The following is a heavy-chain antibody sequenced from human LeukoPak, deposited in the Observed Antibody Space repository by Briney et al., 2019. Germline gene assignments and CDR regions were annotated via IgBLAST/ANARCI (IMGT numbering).Heavy chain of an antibody. D-gene: IGHD1-7*01. Sequence: GGSLRLSCAASGFTFNSYSMNWVRQAPGKGLEWVSYISSSSSTIYYADSVKGRFTISRDNAKNSLYLQMNSLRAEDTAVYYGARDPPAKLELRPVSDYSRQGTLVTVSS. CDR3: ARDPPAKLELRPVSDY. J-gene: IGHJ4*02. CDR1: GFTFNSYS. CDR2: ISSSSSTI. V-gene: IGHV3-48*01.